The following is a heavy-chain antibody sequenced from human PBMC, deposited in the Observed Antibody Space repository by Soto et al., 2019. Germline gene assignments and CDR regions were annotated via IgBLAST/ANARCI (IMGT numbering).Heavy chain of an antibody. J-gene: IGHJ4*02. V-gene: IGHV4-34*01. CDR1: GGTFSGYY. CDR3: ASFFERLGFEY. D-gene: IGHD3-3*01. CDR2: NNPRGST. Sequence: SETLFLTCAVYGGTFSGYYWSCIRPPPGKGLEWPGENNPRGSTSYHPSRKIRVTTSVDASEDQFSLNVSSVTAADTAVYYCASFFERLGFEYWGQETVVTVSS.